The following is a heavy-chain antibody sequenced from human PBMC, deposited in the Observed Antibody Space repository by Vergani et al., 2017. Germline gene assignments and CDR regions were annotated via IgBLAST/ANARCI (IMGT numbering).Heavy chain of an antibody. CDR1: GYSFTSYW. D-gene: IGHD2-15*01. J-gene: IGHJ5*02. Sequence: EVQLVPSGAEVKKPGESLKISCKGSGYSFTSYWIGWVRQMPGKGLEWMGIIYPGDSDTRYSPSFQGQVTISADKSISTAYLQWSSLKASDTAMYYCARRAVGYCSGGSCPNWFDPWGQGTLVTVSS. V-gene: IGHV5-51*01. CDR3: ARRAVGYCSGGSCPNWFDP. CDR2: IYPGDSDT.